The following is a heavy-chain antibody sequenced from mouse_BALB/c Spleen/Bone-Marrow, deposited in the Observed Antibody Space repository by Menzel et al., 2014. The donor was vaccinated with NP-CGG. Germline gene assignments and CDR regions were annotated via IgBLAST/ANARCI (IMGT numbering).Heavy chain of an antibody. CDR2: INPSTGYT. V-gene: IGHV1-7*01. Sequence: QVQLQQPGAELAKPGASVKMSCKASGYTFTSYWMHWVKQRPGQGLEWIGYINPSTGYTEYNQKFKDKATLTADKSSSTAYMQLSSLTSEDSAVYYCARSGDYDGFSYWGQGTTLTVSS. CDR1: GYTFTSYW. CDR3: ARSGDYDGFSY. D-gene: IGHD2-4*01. J-gene: IGHJ2*01.